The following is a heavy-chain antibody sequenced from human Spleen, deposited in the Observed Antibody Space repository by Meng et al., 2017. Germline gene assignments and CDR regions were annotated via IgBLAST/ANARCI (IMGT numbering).Heavy chain of an antibody. CDR3: ATGAAAADH. CDR1: GFSFTDAW. D-gene: IGHD6-13*01. CDR2: IKSNSDGGTT. Sequence: DVQLVGFGGGLVKPGGSLRLSCVASGFSFTDAWMSWVRQAPGKGLEWVGRIKSNSDGGTTDYAAPVKGRFTISRDDSKNTLYLQMNSLITEDTAVYFCATGAAAADHWGQGTLVTASS. V-gene: IGHV3-15*01. J-gene: IGHJ4*02.